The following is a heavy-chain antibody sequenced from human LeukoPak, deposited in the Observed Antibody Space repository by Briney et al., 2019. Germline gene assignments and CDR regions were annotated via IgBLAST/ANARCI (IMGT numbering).Heavy chain of an antibody. V-gene: IGHV3-23*01. J-gene: IGHJ4*02. Sequence: GGSLRLSCAASGFTFTSYSMNWVRQAPGKGLEWVSTISGGGGSTYYADSVKGRFTISRDNSKNTLYLQVNSLRAEDTAVYYCAKEAIVGAYNYWGQGTLVTVS. CDR1: GFTFTSYS. D-gene: IGHD1-26*01. CDR2: ISGGGGST. CDR3: AKEAIVGAYNY.